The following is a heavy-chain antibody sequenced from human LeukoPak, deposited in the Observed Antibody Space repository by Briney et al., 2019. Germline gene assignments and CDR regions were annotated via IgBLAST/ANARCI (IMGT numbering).Heavy chain of an antibody. CDR2: ISSSGSTI. J-gene: IGHJ4*02. CDR1: GFTFSSYE. V-gene: IGHV3-48*03. D-gene: IGHD3-10*01. CDR3: AREGQYGSGIDY. Sequence: GGSLRLSCAASGFTFSSYEMNWVRQAPGTGLEWVSYISSSGSTIYYADSVKGRFTISRDNAKNSLYLQMNSLRAEDTAVYYCAREGQYGSGIDYWGQGTLVTVSS.